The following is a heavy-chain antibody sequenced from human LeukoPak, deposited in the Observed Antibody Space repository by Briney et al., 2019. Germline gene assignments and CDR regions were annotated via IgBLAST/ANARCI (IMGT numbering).Heavy chain of an antibody. CDR2: ISSSSSYV. J-gene: IGHJ5*02. D-gene: IGHD5-18*01. V-gene: IGHV3-21*01. CDR3: ARALRGYSYGFS. Sequence: GGSLRLSCAASGFTFSSYSMNWVRQAPGKGLEWASSISSSSSYVYYADSVKGRLTISRDNAKNSLYLQMNSLRAEDTAVYYCARALRGYSYGFSWGQGTLVTVSS. CDR1: GFTFSSYS.